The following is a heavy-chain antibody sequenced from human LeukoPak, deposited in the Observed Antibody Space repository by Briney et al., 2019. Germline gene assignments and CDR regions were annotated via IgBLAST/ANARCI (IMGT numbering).Heavy chain of an antibody. CDR2: IVGDTVT. V-gene: IGHV3-23*01. Sequence: GSLRLSCAASGFTFSSYAMSWVRQAPGKGLEWVSAIVGDTVTFYTDSVKGRFTISRDNSKNTLYLQMNGLRAEDTAIYYCAKGSAQWELYDYWGQGTLVTVS. J-gene: IGHJ4*02. CDR3: AKGSAQWELYDY. CDR1: GFTFSSYA. D-gene: IGHD4-23*01.